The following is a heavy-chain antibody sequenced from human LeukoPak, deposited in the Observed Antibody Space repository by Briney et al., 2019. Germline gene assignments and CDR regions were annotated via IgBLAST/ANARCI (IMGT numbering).Heavy chain of an antibody. V-gene: IGHV4-31*03. D-gene: IGHD2-2*01. CDR2: ISYSGSP. J-gene: IGHJ1*01. CDR1: GASISSGGYY. Sequence: SETLSLTCTVSGASISSGGYYWSWIRQHPGKGLEWIVYISYSGSPYYNPSLKSRITISVDTSRNQFSLKLSSVTAADTAVYYCARGPHCSSTSCYSEYFHHWGQGTLVTVSS. CDR3: ARGPHCSSTSCYSEYFHH.